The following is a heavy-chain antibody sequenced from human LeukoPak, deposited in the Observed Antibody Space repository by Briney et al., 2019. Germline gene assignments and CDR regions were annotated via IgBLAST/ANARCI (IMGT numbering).Heavy chain of an antibody. CDR1: GYTFTGYY. Sequence: ASVKVSCKASGYTFTGYYMHWVRQAPGQGLEWMGWINPNSGGTNYAQKFQGRVTMTRDTSISTAYMELSRLRSDDTAVYYCARDDGGYSSSWYGYWGQGTLVTVSS. J-gene: IGHJ4*02. V-gene: IGHV1-2*02. D-gene: IGHD6-13*01. CDR2: INPNSGGT. CDR3: ARDDGGYSSSWYGY.